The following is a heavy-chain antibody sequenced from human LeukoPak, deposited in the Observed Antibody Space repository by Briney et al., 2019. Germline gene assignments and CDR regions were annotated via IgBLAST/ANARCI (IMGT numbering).Heavy chain of an antibody. V-gene: IGHV3-74*01. Sequence: PGGSLRLSCAASGFTFSSYWMHWVRQAPGKGLVWVSRIKSDGSSTSCADSVKGRFTISRDNAKNTLYLQMNSLRAEDTAVYYCARDPGYYYYYYMDVWGKGTTVTISS. J-gene: IGHJ6*03. CDR3: ARDPGYYYYYYMDV. CDR1: GFTFSSYW. CDR2: IKSDGSST.